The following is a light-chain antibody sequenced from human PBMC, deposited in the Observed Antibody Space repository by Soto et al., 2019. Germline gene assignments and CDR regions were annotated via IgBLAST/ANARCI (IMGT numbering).Light chain of an antibody. CDR2: AND. Sequence: QSVRTQPPSASGTPGQRVIISCSGRSSNIGSNYVYWFQHLPGTAPKLLIYANDQRPSGVPDRFSGSKSGTSASLAISGLRSEDEADYYCAAWDDSLGGSWVFGGGTKLTVL. CDR3: AAWDDSLGGSWV. J-gene: IGLJ3*02. CDR1: SSNIGSNY. V-gene: IGLV1-47*02.